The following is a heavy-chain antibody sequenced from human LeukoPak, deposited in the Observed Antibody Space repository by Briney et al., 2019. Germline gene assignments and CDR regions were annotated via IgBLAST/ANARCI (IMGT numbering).Heavy chain of an antibody. CDR3: ARLQGHVDY. CDR1: GYSFTTYW. J-gene: IGHJ4*02. Sequence: GESLKISCKGSGYSFTTYWIAWVRQMPGKGLEWMGIIYPAVSDTRYSPSFQGQVTISADKSTRTAYLQWSSLKASDSAMYYCARLQGHVDYWGQGTLVTVSS. CDR2: IYPAVSDT. V-gene: IGHV5-51*01.